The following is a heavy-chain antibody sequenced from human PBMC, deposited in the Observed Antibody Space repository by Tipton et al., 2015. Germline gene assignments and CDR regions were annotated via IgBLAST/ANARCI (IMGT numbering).Heavy chain of an antibody. D-gene: IGHD6-19*01. CDR2: TGWSSGAM. Sequence: SLRLSCAASGFTFSKFTMNWVRQAPGKGLEWISYTGWSSGAMYYADSVKGRFTMSRDNAKSTLYLQMNSLRVEDTATYYCARRGEGSGAMDVWGQGTTVTVSS. J-gene: IGHJ6*02. V-gene: IGHV3-48*04. CDR3: ARRGEGSGAMDV. CDR1: GFTFSKFT.